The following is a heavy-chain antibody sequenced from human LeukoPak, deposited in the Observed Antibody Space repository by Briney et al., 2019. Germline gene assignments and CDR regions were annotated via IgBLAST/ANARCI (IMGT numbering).Heavy chain of an antibody. CDR3: ARVFFDRGYYYYGMDV. V-gene: IGHV7-4-1*02. CDR1: GYTFTSYA. D-gene: IGHD3/OR15-3a*01. J-gene: IGHJ6*02. CDR2: INTNTGNP. Sequence: ASVKVSCKASGYTFTSYAMNWVRQAPGQGLQWMGWINTNTGNPTYAQGFTGRFVFSLDTSVSTAYLQISSLKAEDTAVYYCARVFFDRGYYYYGMDVWGQGTTVTVSS.